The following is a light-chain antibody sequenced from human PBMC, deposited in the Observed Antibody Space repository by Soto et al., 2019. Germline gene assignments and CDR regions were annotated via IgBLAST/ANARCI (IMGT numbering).Light chain of an antibody. Sequence: QSVLTQAASVSGSPGQPITISCTGTSSDVGGYNYVSWYQLHPDKAPKLMIYEVNNRPAGVSDRFSGSKSGNTASLTISGLQAEDEADYYCTSYTSSNALVFGTGTKVTVL. J-gene: IGLJ1*01. CDR1: SSDVGGYNY. CDR3: TSYTSSNALV. V-gene: IGLV2-14*01. CDR2: EVN.